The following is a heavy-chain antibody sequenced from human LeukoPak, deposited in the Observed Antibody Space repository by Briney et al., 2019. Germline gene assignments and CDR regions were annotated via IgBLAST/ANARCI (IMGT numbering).Heavy chain of an antibody. J-gene: IGHJ5*02. Sequence: ASVKVSCKASGYTFTGYYMHWVRQAPEQGLEWMGWINPNSGGTNYAQKFQGRVTMTRDTSISTAYMELSRLRSDDTAVYYCARTPPYGGNSGGLDPWGQGTLVTVSS. CDR1: GYTFTGYY. V-gene: IGHV1-2*02. CDR3: ARTPPYGGNSGGLDP. D-gene: IGHD4-23*01. CDR2: INPNSGGT.